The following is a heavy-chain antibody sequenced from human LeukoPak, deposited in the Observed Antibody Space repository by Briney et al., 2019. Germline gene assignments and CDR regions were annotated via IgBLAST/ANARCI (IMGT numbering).Heavy chain of an antibody. D-gene: IGHD2-2*02. CDR3: AKTSRRLCSSSSCYTLVS. CDR1: GFTFNNYG. V-gene: IGHV3-23*01. CDR2: IITTGGVT. Sequence: PGGSLRLSCTASGFTFNNYGMSWVRQAPGKGLEWVSSIITTGGVTDYADSVKGRLTISRDNSRNTLYMQMNSLRAEDTAVYYCAKTSRRLCSSSSCYTLVSWGQGALVTVSS. J-gene: IGHJ4*02.